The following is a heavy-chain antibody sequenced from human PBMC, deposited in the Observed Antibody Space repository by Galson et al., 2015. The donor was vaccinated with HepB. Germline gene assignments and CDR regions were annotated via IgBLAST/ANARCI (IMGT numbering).Heavy chain of an antibody. CDR2: ISSSSSTI. Sequence: SLRLSCAASGFTFSSYSMNWVRQAPGKGLEWVSYISSSSSTIYYADSVKGRFTISRDNSKNTLYLQMNSLRAEDTAVYYCAKGVAPNYWGQGTLVTVSS. CDR1: GFTFSSYS. J-gene: IGHJ4*02. CDR3: AKGVAPNY. V-gene: IGHV3-48*01.